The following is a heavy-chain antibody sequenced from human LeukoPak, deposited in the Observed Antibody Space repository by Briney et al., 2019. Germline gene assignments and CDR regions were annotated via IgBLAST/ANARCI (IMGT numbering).Heavy chain of an antibody. V-gene: IGHV4-59*08. CDR3: ARTRLSNYYFDC. D-gene: IGHD4-11*01. CDR2: IYYSGST. CDR1: GGSISGYY. Sequence: SETLSLTCTVSGGSISGYYWSWIRQPPGKGLEWIGYIYYSGSTNYNPSLKSRVTISVDTSKDQFSLKLSSVTAADTAVYYCARTRLSNYYFDCWGQGTLVTVCS. J-gene: IGHJ4*02.